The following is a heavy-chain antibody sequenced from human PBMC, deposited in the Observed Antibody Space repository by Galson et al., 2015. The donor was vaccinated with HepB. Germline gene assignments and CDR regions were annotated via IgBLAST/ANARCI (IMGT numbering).Heavy chain of an antibody. V-gene: IGHV3-48*01. CDR1: GFTFSSYS. D-gene: IGHD3-3*01. Sequence: SLRLSCAASGFTFSSYSMNWVRQAPGKGLEWVSYISSSSTIYYADSVKGRFTISRDNAKNSLYLQMNSLRAEDTAVYYCARDWGTRDFWSGYYDYYYYYMDVWGKGTTVTVSS. CDR3: ARDWGTRDFWSGYYDYYYYYMDV. J-gene: IGHJ6*03. CDR2: ISSSSTI.